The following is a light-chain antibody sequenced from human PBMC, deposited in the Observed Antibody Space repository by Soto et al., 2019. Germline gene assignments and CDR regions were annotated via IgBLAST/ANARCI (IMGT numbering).Light chain of an antibody. V-gene: IGKV1-39*01. CDR2: AAS. CDR3: QNYNSAPLT. J-gene: IGKJ4*01. CDR1: QSIVTY. Sequence: DIQMTQSPSSLSASVGDRVTITCRASQSIVTYLNWYLQKPGKAPKLLIYAASNLQSGVPSRFSGSGSGTDFTLTISSLQPEDFATYYCQNYNSAPLTFGGGTKVEIK.